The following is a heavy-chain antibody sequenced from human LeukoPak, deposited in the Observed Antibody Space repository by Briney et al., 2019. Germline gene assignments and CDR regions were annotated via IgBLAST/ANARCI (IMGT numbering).Heavy chain of an antibody. CDR3: AREGIASRWHRAPYYMDV. V-gene: IGHV4-4*07. CDR1: GASISSYY. Sequence: SETLSLTCTVSGASISSYYWSWIRRPAGKGLEWIGRIYTSGNTNYNPSLKSRVTMSVDTSKNQFSLKLSSVTAADTAVYYCAREGIASRWHRAPYYMDVWGKGTTVTVSS. J-gene: IGHJ6*03. CDR2: IYTSGNT. D-gene: IGHD5-24*01.